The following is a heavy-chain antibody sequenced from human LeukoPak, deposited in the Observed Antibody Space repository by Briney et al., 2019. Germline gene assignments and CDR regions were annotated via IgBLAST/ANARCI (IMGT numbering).Heavy chain of an antibody. CDR2: IKQDGSEK. V-gene: IGHV3-7*01. CDR1: GFSFTNYA. Sequence: GGSLRLSCVASGFSFTNYAMSWVRQAPARGPEWVAHIKQDGSEKYYVDSVKGRFTISRDNAKNSLYLQMNSLRAEDTAVYYCARQNYFDYWGQGTLVTVSS. CDR3: ARQNYFDY. J-gene: IGHJ4*02.